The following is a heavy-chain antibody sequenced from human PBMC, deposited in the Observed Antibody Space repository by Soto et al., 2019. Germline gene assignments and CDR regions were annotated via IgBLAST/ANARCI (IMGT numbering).Heavy chain of an antibody. J-gene: IGHJ4*02. CDR3: VGGQYYFDY. V-gene: IGHV3-30*03. CDR1: GFPFTTYG. CDR2: ISYDGSNR. Sequence: QVQLVESGGGVVQPGRSLRLSCAASGFPFTTYGMHWVREGPGKGLEWVAVISYDGSNRYYADSVKGRFTISRDNYKNTLYLQRNDLRHEDTALYYCVGGQYYFDYRGQGTLVTVSS.